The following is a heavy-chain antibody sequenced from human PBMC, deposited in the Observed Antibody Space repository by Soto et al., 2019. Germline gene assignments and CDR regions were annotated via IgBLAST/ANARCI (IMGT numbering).Heavy chain of an antibody. D-gene: IGHD3-22*01. J-gene: IGHJ5*02. CDR1: GFTFSNYA. V-gene: IGHV3-23*01. CDR2: ISGSGGST. Sequence: GGSLRLSCAASGFTFSNYAMSWVRQAPGKGLEWVSGISGSGGSTYYADSVKGRFTISRDNSKNTLYLQMNSLRAEDTAVYYCAKSHSSGYRTGGFDPWGKGXLVTVSS. CDR3: AKSHSSGYRTGGFDP.